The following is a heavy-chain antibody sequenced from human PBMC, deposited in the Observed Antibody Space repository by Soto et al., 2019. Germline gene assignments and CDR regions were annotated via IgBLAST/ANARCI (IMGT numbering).Heavy chain of an antibody. V-gene: IGHV3-30*18. J-gene: IGHJ4*02. Sequence: GGSLRLSCAASGFTFSSYGMHWVRQARGKGLEWVAVILYDGSNKYYADSVKGRFTISRDNSKNTLYLQMNSLRAEDTAVYYCAKESPLYYFDYWGQGTLVTVSS. CDR3: AKESPLYYFDY. CDR2: ILYDGSNK. CDR1: GFTFSSYG.